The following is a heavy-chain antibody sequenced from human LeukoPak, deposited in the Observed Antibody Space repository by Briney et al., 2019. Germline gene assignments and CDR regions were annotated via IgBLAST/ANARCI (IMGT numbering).Heavy chain of an antibody. V-gene: IGHV4-39*07. CDR3: ARDTLDYGDYSTGI. CDR1: GGSISSSSYY. J-gene: IGHJ4*02. Sequence: SETLSLTCTVSGGSISSSSYYWGWIRQPPGKGLEWIRSIYYSGSTYYNPSPKSRVTISVDTSKNQFSLKLSSVTAADTAVYYCARDTLDYGDYSTGIWGQGTLVTVSS. CDR2: IYYSGST. D-gene: IGHD4-17*01.